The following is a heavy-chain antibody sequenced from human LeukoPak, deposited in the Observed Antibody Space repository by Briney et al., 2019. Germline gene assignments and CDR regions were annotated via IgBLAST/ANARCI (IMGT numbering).Heavy chain of an antibody. CDR3: AKEGGSGSSYYGMDV. Sequence: GGSLRLSCAASGFTFDDYAMHWVRQAPGKGLEWVSLISWDGGSTYYADSVKGRFTISRDNSKNSLYLQMNSLRAEDTALYYCAKEGGSGSSYYGMDVWGQGTTVTVSS. J-gene: IGHJ6*02. V-gene: IGHV3-43D*03. CDR1: GFTFDDYA. CDR2: ISWDGGST. D-gene: IGHD3-10*01.